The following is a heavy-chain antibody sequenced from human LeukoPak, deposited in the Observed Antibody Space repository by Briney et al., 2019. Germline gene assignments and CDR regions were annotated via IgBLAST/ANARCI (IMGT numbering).Heavy chain of an antibody. CDR2: ISSSGSI. J-gene: IGHJ6*03. CDR3: ARTKGDPYYYYYYMDV. CDR1: GFTFSDNY. Sequence: GGSLRLSCAASGFTFSDNYMSWIRQAPGKGLEWVSYISSSGSIYYADSVKGRFTISRDNAKNSLYLQMNSLRAEDTAVYYCARTKGDPYYYYYYMDVWGKGTTVTVSS. D-gene: IGHD3-16*01. V-gene: IGHV3-11*04.